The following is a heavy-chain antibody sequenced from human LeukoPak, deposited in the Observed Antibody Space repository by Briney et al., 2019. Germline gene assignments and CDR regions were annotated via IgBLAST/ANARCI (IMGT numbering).Heavy chain of an antibody. CDR3: ARDAYYDFWSGYSPSEKFDY. Sequence: ASVKVSCKASRYTSTSYAMNWVRQAPGQGLEWMGWINTNTGNPTYAQGFTGRFVFSLDTSVSTAYLQISSLKAEDTAVYYCARDAYYDFWSGYSPSEKFDYWGQGTLVTVS. D-gene: IGHD3-3*01. CDR2: INTNTGNP. J-gene: IGHJ4*02. V-gene: IGHV7-4-1*02. CDR1: RYTSTSYA.